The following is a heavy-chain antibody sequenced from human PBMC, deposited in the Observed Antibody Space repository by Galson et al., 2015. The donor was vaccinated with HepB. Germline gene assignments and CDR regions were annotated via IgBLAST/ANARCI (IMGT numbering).Heavy chain of an antibody. CDR1: GFTFSSYG. CDR3: ARDPGIAAAGYYYGMDV. V-gene: IGHV3-33*01. CDR2: IWYDGIKE. J-gene: IGHJ6*02. Sequence: SLRLSCAASGFTFSSYGVHWVRQAPGKGLEWVAVIWYDGIKEYYADSVKGRFTISRDNSKNTLYLQMNSLRAEDTAVYYCARDPGIAAAGYYYGMDVWGQGTTVTVSS. D-gene: IGHD6-13*01.